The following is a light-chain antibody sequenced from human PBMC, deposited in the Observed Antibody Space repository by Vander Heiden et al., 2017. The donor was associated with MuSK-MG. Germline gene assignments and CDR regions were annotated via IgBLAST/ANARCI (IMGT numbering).Light chain of an antibody. CDR3: YSYKNSRTLDVV. Sequence: QSALTQPASVSGSPGQSSTISCTGTSSDVGGSNYVSWYQQHPGKAPKLRMEEGSKRPSGVSNRFSGAKSGNTAYLTISGRQAEDESDYDGYSYKNSRTLDVVFGGGNKLTVL. J-gene: IGLJ2*01. CDR1: SSDVGGSNY. V-gene: IGLV2-14*01. CDR2: EGS.